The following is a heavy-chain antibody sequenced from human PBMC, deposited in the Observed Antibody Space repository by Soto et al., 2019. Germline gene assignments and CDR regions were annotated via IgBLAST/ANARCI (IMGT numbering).Heavy chain of an antibody. V-gene: IGHV3-21*02. CDR2: ISASSTYI. Sequence: EVQLVESGGGLVKPGGSLRLSCAASGFIFSSHTMNWVRQVPGKGLEWVSSISASSTYIYYADSLKGRFTISRDTAYNSLSLQVSSLRAEDTAVYYCARGWLRDPWMYWGQGTLVTVSS. D-gene: IGHD5-12*01. J-gene: IGHJ4*02. CDR1: GFIFSSHT. CDR3: ARGWLRDPWMY.